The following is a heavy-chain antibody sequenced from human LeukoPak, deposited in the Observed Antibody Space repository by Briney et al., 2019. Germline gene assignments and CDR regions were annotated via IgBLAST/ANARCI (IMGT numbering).Heavy chain of an antibody. CDR2: ITTNTGNP. D-gene: IGHD5-24*01. CDR1: GGTFSSYA. CDR3: ARDASTIRFDY. V-gene: IGHV7-4-1*02. Sequence: ASVKVSCKASGGTFSSYAISWLRQAPGQGLEWMGWITTNTGNPTYAQGFTGRFVFSLDTSVSTAYLQISSLKAEDTAVYYCARDASTIRFDYWGQGTLVTVSS. J-gene: IGHJ4*02.